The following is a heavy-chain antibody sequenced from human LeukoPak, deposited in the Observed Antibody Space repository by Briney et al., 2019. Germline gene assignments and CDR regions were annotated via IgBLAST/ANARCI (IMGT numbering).Heavy chain of an antibody. V-gene: IGHV4-61*09. D-gene: IGHD2-15*01. CDR1: GGSITSGSYY. Sequence: TSETLSLTCTVSGGSITSGSYYWSWIRQPAGKGLEWIGHIYTSGSTNYNPSLKSRVTISVDTSKNQFSLKLNSVTAADTAVYYCATGRGGPFDPWGQGTLVTVSS. J-gene: IGHJ5*02. CDR3: ATGRGGPFDP. CDR2: IYTSGST.